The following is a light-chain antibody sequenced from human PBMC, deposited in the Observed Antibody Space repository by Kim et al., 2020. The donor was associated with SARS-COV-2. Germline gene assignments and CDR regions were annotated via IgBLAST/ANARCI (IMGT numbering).Light chain of an antibody. J-gene: IGLJ1*01. CDR1: SSNSGAGYD. CDR2: GNS. V-gene: IGLV1-40*01. Sequence: VTISCTGSSSNSGAGYDVHWYQQLPGTAPKLLLYGNSNRPSGVPDRFSGSKSGTSASLAITGLQAEDEADYYCQSYDSSLSGYVFGTGTKVTVL. CDR3: QSYDSSLSGYV.